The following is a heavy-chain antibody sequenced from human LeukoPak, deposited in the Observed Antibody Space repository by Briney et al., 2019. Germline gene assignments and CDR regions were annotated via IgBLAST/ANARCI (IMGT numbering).Heavy chain of an antibody. V-gene: IGHV4-38-2*01. CDR1: GYSISSGYY. CDR3: ASPAYCSSTSCSSGY. Sequence: SETLSLPCAVSGYSISSGYYWGWIRQPPGKGLEWIGSIYHSGSTYYNPSLKSRVTISVDTSKNQFSLKLSSVTAADTAVYYCASPAYCSSTSCSSGYWGQGTLVTVSS. CDR2: IYHSGST. J-gene: IGHJ4*02. D-gene: IGHD2-2*01.